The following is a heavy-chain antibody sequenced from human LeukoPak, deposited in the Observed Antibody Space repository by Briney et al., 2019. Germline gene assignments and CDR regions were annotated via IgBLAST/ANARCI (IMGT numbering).Heavy chain of an antibody. D-gene: IGHD6-19*01. J-gene: IGHJ4*02. CDR3: ARGTRGSSGWYIDY. CDR2: IYYSGST. Sequence: SETLSLTCTVSGGSISSYYWSWIRQPPGKGLEWIGYIYYSGSTNYNPSLKSRVTISVDTSKNQFSLKLSSVTAADTAVYYCARGTRGSSGWYIDYWGQGTLVTVSS. V-gene: IGHV4-59*01. CDR1: GGSISSYY.